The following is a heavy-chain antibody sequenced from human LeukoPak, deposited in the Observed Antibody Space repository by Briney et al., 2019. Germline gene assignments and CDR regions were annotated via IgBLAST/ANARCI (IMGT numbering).Heavy chain of an antibody. CDR3: ARDKPGDHVARPADRFDY. Sequence: SETLSLTCTVSGGSITNNYWAWIRQHAGKGLEWLGRIFSSGSTIYNPSLKSRLTMSIDTSNNQFSLKLNSVTAADTAVYYCARDKPGDHVARPADRFDYWGQGTLVTVSS. CDR2: IFSSGST. V-gene: IGHV4-4*07. J-gene: IGHJ4*02. CDR1: GGSITNNY. D-gene: IGHD2-2*01.